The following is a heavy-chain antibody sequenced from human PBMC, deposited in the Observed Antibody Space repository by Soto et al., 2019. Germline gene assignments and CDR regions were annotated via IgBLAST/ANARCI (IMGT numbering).Heavy chain of an antibody. J-gene: IGHJ4*02. CDR1: GGTFSSYT. CDR3: AVVAPGIAVAHNDY. Sequence: QVQLVQSGAEVKKPGSSVKVSCKASGGTFSSYTISWVRQAPGQGLEWMGRIIPILGIANYAQKFQGRVTRTAHKPTSTAYLELSSRRSEDTAVYYCAVVAPGIAVAHNDYWGQGTLVTVSS. V-gene: IGHV1-69*02. CDR2: IIPILGIA. D-gene: IGHD6-19*01.